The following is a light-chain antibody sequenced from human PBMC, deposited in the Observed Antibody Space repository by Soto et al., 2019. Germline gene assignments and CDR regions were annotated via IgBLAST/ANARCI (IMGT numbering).Light chain of an antibody. V-gene: IGKV3-20*01. J-gene: IGKJ1*01. CDR3: QQYGSSRWT. Sequence: PGERATLSCRASQSVSSTYLAWYQQKPGQAPRPLISAASSRATGTPDRFSGSGSGTDFTLTISRLEPEDFAVYYCQQYGSSRWTFGTGTKVEIK. CDR1: QSVSSTY. CDR2: AAS.